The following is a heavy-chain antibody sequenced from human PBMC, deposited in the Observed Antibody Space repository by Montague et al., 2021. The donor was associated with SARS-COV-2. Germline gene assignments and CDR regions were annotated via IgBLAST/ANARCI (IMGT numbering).Heavy chain of an antibody. CDR1: GGSVSSSPYY. CDR2: ISYSGRT. D-gene: IGHD2-15*01. Sequence: SETLSLTCTVSGGSVSSSPYYWGWIRQPPGRGLEWVGSISYSGRTYFSPSLKSRVTISVDTSNNQFSLRLNSVTAADTAVYYCTRVVVVVPASPAPTLFDPWGQGILVTVSS. V-gene: IGHV4-39*07. J-gene: IGHJ5*02. CDR3: TRVVVVVPASPAPTLFDP.